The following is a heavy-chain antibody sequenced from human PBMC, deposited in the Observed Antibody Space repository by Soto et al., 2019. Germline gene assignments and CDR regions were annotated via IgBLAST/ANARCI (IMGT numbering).Heavy chain of an antibody. V-gene: IGHV3-13*01. J-gene: IGHJ4*02. CDR3: ARDGSGPYFDY. Sequence: EVQLVESGGGLVQPGGSLRLSCAASGFTFSSYDMHWVRQATGKGLEGVSAIGTAGDTYYPGSVKGRFTISRENAKNSLYLQMNSLRAGDTAVYYCARDGSGPYFDYWGQGTLVTVSS. CDR2: IGTAGDT. CDR1: GFTFSSYD.